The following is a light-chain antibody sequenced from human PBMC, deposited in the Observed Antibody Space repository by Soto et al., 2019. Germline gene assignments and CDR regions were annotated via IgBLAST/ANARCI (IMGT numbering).Light chain of an antibody. Sequence: DIQMTQSPPSLAASVGDRVTISCRASQNNNTYLNWYQHKPGKAPKLLISVASTLESGVPSRFSGSGSGTDFTLTISSLQHEDFATYFCLQSYGTPWTFGQGTRVEIK. CDR2: VAS. V-gene: IGKV1-39*01. CDR1: QNNNTY. CDR3: LQSYGTPWT. J-gene: IGKJ1*01.